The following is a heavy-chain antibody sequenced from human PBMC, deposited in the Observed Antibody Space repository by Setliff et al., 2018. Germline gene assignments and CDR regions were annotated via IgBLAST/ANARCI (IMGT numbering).Heavy chain of an antibody. V-gene: IGHV1-46*01. CDR2: INLKNGGA. D-gene: IGHD3-16*01. J-gene: IGHJ6*02. CDR3: AREGAGGRGFTFGAIYYYYGMDV. CDR1: GYTFTSYY. Sequence: ASVKVSCKASGYTFTSYYIHWVRQAPGQGLEWMGVINLKNGGATYPQNLQGRVTMTRDTSMSTVYMELSSLRFEDTAMYYCAREGAGGRGFTFGAIYYYYGMDVWGQGTTVTVSS.